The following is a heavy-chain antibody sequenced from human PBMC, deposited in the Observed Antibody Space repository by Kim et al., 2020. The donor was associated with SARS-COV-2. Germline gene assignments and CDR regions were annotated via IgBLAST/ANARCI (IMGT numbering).Heavy chain of an antibody. CDR3: ARDKVFGGEFDP. J-gene: IGHJ5*02. CDR2: ISYDGSNK. Sequence: GGSLRLSCAASGFTFSSYAMHWVRQAPGKGLEWVAVISYDGSNKYYADSVKGRFTISRDNSKNTLYLQMNSLRAEDTAVYYCARDKVFGGEFDPWGQGTLVTVSS. V-gene: IGHV3-30-3*01. CDR1: GFTFSSYA. D-gene: IGHD3-3*01.